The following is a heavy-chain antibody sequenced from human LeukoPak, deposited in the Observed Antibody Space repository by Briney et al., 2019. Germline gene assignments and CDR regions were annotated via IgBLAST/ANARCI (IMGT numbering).Heavy chain of an antibody. J-gene: IGHJ4*02. D-gene: IGHD3-3*01. CDR2: IKADGSEA. Sequence: PGGSLRLSCAASGFTFNTYWMSWVRQAPGKGLEWVANIKADGSEAHYVDSVKGRFSISRDNAKNSLYLQMNSLRDDDTAVYYCARGGGRSGAFGYLGQGTLVAVSS. CDR3: ARGGGRSGAFGY. V-gene: IGHV3-7*05. CDR1: GFTFNTYW.